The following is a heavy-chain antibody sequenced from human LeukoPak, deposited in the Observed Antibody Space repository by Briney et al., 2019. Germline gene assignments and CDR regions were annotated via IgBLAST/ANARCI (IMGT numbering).Heavy chain of an antibody. V-gene: IGHV1-46*01. CDR2: INPSGGST. Sequence: ASVKVSCKASGYTFTSYYMHWVRQAPGQGLEWMGIINPSGGSTSYAQKFQGRVTMTRDTSTSTVYMELSSLRSEDTAVYYCARLAAVGVEQLDTSYGMDVWGQGTTVTVSS. D-gene: IGHD6-6*01. CDR3: ARLAAVGVEQLDTSYGMDV. CDR1: GYTFTSYY. J-gene: IGHJ6*02.